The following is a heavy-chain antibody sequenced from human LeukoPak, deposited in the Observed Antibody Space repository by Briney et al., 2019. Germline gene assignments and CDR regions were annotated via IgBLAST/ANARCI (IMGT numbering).Heavy chain of an antibody. CDR2: ISWNSGSI. CDR1: GFTFDDYA. V-gene: IGHV3-9*01. Sequence: GGSLRLSCAASGFTFDDYAMHWVRQAPGKGLEWVSGISWNSGSIGYADSVKGRFTISRDNAKNMLYLQMNSLRAEDTALYYCARVSSGSYAWGLGTLVTVSS. J-gene: IGHJ5*02. D-gene: IGHD1-26*01. CDR3: ARVSSGSYA.